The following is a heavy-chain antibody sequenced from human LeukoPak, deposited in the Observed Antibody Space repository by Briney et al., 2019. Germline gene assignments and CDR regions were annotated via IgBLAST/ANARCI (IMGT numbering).Heavy chain of an antibody. D-gene: IGHD3-10*01. CDR2: INSDGSST. Sequence: GGSLRLSCAASGFTFSSHWMHWVRQDAGKGLVLVSRINSDGSSTGSADSVKGRFTISRDNVKNTLYLQMNSLRGEDTAVYYCARAYGSGTYGAFDIWGQGTKVTVSS. V-gene: IGHV3-74*01. CDR1: GFTFSSHW. CDR3: ARAYGSGTYGAFDI. J-gene: IGHJ3*02.